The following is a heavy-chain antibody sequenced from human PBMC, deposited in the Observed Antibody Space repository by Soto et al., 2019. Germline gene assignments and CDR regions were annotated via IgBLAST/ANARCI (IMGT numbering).Heavy chain of an antibody. CDR1: GVTVSVSA. CDR2: IRSKANSYAT. Sequence: PCWCLELACASSGVTVSVSAMDVVLQASEKGLEGVGRIRSKANSYATAYAASVKGRFTISRDDSKNTAYLQMNSLKTEDTAVYYCTFLLRYFDCVLSPSAFPFWCPATMINVS. J-gene: IGHJ3*01. D-gene: IGHD3-9*01. CDR3: TFLLRYFDCVLSPSAFPF. V-gene: IGHV3-73*01.